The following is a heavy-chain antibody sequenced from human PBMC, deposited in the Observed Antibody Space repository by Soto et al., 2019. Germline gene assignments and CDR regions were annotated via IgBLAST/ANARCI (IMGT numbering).Heavy chain of an antibody. V-gene: IGHV3-30*18. J-gene: IGHJ6*01. CDR2: ISYDGSNK. D-gene: IGHD3-16*01. Sequence: QVQLVESGGGVVQPGRSLRLSCAASGFTFSSYGMHWVRQAPGKGLEWVAFISYDGSNKNHADSMKVRITISRDNSRNTMSLQMNSLRAEDTALYYCAKDQMITFGGVRGGMYVWGQGTTVTVSS. CDR1: GFTFSSYG. CDR3: AKDQMITFGGVRGGMYV.